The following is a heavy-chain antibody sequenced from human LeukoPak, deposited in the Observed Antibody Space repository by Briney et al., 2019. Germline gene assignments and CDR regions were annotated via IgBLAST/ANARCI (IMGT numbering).Heavy chain of an antibody. V-gene: IGHV3-23*01. D-gene: IGHD3-3*01. J-gene: IGHJ4*02. CDR1: GFTSSSYA. Sequence: GGSLRLSCAASGFTSSSYAMSWVRQAPGKGLEWVSAISGSGGSTYYADSVKGRFTISRDNSKNTLYLQMNSLRAEDTAVYYCAKDLRFLEWLLYHDYWGQGTLVTVSS. CDR2: ISGSGGST. CDR3: AKDLRFLEWLLYHDY.